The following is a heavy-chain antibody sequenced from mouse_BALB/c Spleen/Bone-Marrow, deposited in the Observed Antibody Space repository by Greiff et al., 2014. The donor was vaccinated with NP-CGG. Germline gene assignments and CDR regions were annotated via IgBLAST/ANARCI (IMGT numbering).Heavy chain of an antibody. CDR3: TGSGTGFAY. CDR1: GYTFTNYF. Sequence: VQLQQSGAELVKPGASVKLSCKASGYTFTNYFMYWVKQRPGQGLEWIGEINPNNGGTNFNENFKSKATLTLDKSSSTAYMQLSSLTSEDSAVYYCTGSGTGFAYWGHGTLVTVSA. CDR2: INPNNGGT. V-gene: IGHV1S81*02. J-gene: IGHJ3*01. D-gene: IGHD3-1*01.